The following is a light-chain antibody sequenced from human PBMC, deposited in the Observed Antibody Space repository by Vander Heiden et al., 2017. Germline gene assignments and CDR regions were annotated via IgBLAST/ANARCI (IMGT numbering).Light chain of an antibody. CDR1: NIGSKS. Sequence: SPALTQPPPVSVAPGQTARITCGGNNIGSKSVHWYQQKPGQAPVLVVYDDSDRPSGIPERFSASNSGNTATLTISRVEAEDEADYYCQVWDSASDHPVIFGGGTKLTVL. J-gene: IGLJ2*01. V-gene: IGLV3-21*02. CDR3: QVWDSASDHPVI. CDR2: DDS.